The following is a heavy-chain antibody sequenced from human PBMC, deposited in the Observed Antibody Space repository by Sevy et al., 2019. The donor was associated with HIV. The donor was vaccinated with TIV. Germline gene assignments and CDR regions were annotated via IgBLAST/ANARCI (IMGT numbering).Heavy chain of an antibody. CDR1: GYSFTSHW. J-gene: IGHJ4*01. Sequence: GESLKFSCQGSGYSFTSHWIAWVRQMPGKGLEWMGIIYPDDSDTRYSPSFQGQVTFSADKSIFTAYLQWSSLKASDTAMYYCATSRSGYFDGSGYYIYWGQGTQVTVSS. V-gene: IGHV5-51*01. CDR3: ATSRSGYFDGSGYYIY. CDR2: IYPDDSDT. D-gene: IGHD3-22*01.